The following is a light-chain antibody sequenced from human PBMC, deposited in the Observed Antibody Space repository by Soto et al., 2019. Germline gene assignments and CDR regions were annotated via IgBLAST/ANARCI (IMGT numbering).Light chain of an antibody. J-gene: IGKJ2*01. Sequence: DIQMTQSPSSLSASVGDRVTITCRASQSISSYLNWYQQKPGKAPKLLIYAASSLQSGVPSRFSGSGAGTEFTLTISSLQPEDFATYYCQQSYSTPYTVCQGTKLEIK. CDR1: QSISSY. CDR3: QQSYSTPYT. CDR2: AAS. V-gene: IGKV1-39*01.